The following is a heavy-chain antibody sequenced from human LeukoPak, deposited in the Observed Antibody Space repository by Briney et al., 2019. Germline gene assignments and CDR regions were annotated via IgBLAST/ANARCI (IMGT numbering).Heavy chain of an antibody. J-gene: IGHJ4*02. CDR3: ARLFSADYVCGSYLDRGYFDY. CDR2: IYPGDSDT. CDR1: GYSFTSYW. Sequence: GESLKISCKGSGYSFTSYWIGWVRQMPGKGLEWMGIIYPGDSDTRYSPSFQGQVTISADKSISTAYLQWSSLKASDTAMYYCARLFSADYVCGSYLDRGYFDYWGQGTLVTVSS. D-gene: IGHD3-16*02. V-gene: IGHV5-51*01.